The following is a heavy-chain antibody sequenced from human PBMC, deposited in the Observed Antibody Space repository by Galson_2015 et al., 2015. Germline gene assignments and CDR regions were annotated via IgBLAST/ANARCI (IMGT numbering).Heavy chain of an antibody. CDR1: GGTFSSYA. D-gene: IGHD2-15*01. CDR3: ARAGYCSGGSCYSGVDY. J-gene: IGHJ4*02. Sequence: SVKVSCKASGGTFSSYAISWVRQPPGQGLEWMGGIIPIFGTANYAQKFQGRVTITADESTSTAYMELSSLRSEDTAVYYCARAGYCSGGSCYSGVDYWGQGTLVTVSS. CDR2: IIPIFGTA. V-gene: IGHV1-69*13.